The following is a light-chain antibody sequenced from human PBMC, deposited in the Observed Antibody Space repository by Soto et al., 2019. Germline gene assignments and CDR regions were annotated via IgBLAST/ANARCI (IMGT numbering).Light chain of an antibody. Sequence: VVTQPPSVSGAPGQRVTISCTGSSSNIGAGYDVHWYQQLPGTAPKLLIYVNTNRPSGVPDRFSGSKSGTSASLAITGLQAEDEADYYCQSYDSSLSGWVFGGGTKVTVL. CDR3: QSYDSSLSGWV. CDR2: VNT. V-gene: IGLV1-40*01. CDR1: SSNIGAGYD. J-gene: IGLJ3*02.